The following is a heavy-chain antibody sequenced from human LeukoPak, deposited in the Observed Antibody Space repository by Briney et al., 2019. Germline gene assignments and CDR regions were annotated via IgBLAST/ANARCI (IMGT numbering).Heavy chain of an antibody. J-gene: IGHJ4*02. Sequence: PSETLSLTCAVYGVSFSGYYWSWIRQPPGKGLEWLGEINHSGSTNYNPSLKSRVTISVDTSKNQFSLKLSSVTAADTAVYYCARVRRYSSGWQYYFDYWGQGTLVTVCS. V-gene: IGHV4-34*01. CDR1: GVSFSGYY. CDR2: INHSGST. D-gene: IGHD6-19*01. CDR3: ARVRRYSSGWQYYFDY.